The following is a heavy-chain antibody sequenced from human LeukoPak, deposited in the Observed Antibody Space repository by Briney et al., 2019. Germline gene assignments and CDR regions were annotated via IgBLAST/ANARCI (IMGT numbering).Heavy chain of an antibody. CDR3: ARDPSWGGGDAYFDY. D-gene: IGHD2-21*02. CDR2: ISYDGSNK. J-gene: IGHJ4*02. CDR1: GFTFSNYA. V-gene: IGHV3-30-3*01. Sequence: GGSLRLSCAASGFTFSNYALHWARQAPGKGLDWVTVISYDGSNKYYADSVKGRFTISRDNSKSTLYLQMNSLRAEDTAVYYCARDPSWGGGDAYFDYWGQGTLVTVSS.